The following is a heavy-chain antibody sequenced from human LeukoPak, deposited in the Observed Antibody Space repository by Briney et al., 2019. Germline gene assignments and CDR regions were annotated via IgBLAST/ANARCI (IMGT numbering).Heavy chain of an antibody. V-gene: IGHV3-30*02. Sequence: GGSLRLSCAASGFTFSSYGMHWVRQAPGKGLEWVAFIRYDGSNKYYADSVKGRFTISRDNSKNTLYLQMNSLRAEDTAVYYCAKDFQYYYYDSSGYPASYFDYWGQGTLVTVSS. CDR1: GFTFSSYG. CDR3: AKDFQYYYYDSSGYPASYFDY. CDR2: IRYDGSNK. D-gene: IGHD3-22*01. J-gene: IGHJ4*02.